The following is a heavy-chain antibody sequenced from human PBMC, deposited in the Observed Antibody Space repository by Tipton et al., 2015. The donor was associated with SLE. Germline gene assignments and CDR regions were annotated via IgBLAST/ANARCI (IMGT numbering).Heavy chain of an antibody. Sequence: LRLSCTVSGGSISSGGYYWSWIRQHPGKGLEWIGYIYYSVSTYYNPSLKSRVTISVDTSKNQFSLKLSSVTAADSAVYYCARNIVATEAVGYWGQGTLVTVAS. CDR3: ARNIVATEAVGY. D-gene: IGHD5-12*01. CDR2: IYYSVST. V-gene: IGHV4-31*03. J-gene: IGHJ4*02. CDR1: GGSISSGGYY.